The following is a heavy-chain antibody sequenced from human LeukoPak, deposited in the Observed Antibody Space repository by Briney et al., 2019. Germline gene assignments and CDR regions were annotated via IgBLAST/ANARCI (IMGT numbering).Heavy chain of an antibody. CDR1: GYSFSTYS. CDR3: AREDGGNDFFDF. J-gene: IGHJ4*02. V-gene: IGHV1-18*01. CDR2: IIPYSGNA. Sequence: AASVKVSCKASGYSFSTYSISWVRQAPGQGLEWVGSIIPYSGNANSAESLQARVTLTTDTSTNTAYLELRSLRSDDTAVYYCAREDGGNDFFDFWGQGSLVTVPS. D-gene: IGHD1-1*01.